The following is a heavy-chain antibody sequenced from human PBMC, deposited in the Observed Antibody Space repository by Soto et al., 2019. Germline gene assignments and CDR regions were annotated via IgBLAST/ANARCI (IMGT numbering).Heavy chain of an antibody. V-gene: IGHV1-69*01. CDR1: GGTFSSYA. CDR2: IIPIFGTA. J-gene: IGHJ4*02. Sequence: QVQLVQSGAEVKKPGSSVKVSCKASGGTFSSYAISWVRQAPGQGLEWRGGIIPIFGTANYAQKFQGRVTITADESTSTAYMELSSLRSEDTAVYYCARDGGLTIFGVVNQFDYWGQGTLVTVSS. CDR3: ARDGGLTIFGVVNQFDY. D-gene: IGHD3-3*01.